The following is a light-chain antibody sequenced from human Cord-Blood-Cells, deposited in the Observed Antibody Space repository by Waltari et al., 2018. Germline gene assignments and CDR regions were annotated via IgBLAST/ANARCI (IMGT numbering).Light chain of an antibody. CDR3: QQRSNWPPGFT. CDR1: QSVSSSY. V-gene: IGKV3D-20*02. Sequence: IVLPQSPGTLSLSPGERATLSCRASQSVSSSYLAWYQQTPGQAPRLLIYGASSRATGIPDRFSGSGSGTDFTLTISSLEPEDFAVYYCQQRSNWPPGFTFGPGTKVDIK. J-gene: IGKJ3*01. CDR2: GAS.